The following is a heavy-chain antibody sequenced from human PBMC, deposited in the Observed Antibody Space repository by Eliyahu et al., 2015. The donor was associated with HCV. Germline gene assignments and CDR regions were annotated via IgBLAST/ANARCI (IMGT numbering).Heavy chain of an antibody. CDR2: IYYSGST. CDR3: ARISDCYDRSGYSRFDY. D-gene: IGHD3-22*01. V-gene: IGHV4-31*03. J-gene: IGHJ4*02. Sequence: QVQLQESGPGLVKPSQTLSLTCTVSGGSISSGGYCWSWIRQHPGKGLEWIGFIYYSGSTYYNPSLKSRVTMSVDTSKNQFSLKLSSVTAADTAVYYCARISDCYDRSGYSRFDYWGQGTLVTVSS. CDR1: GGSISSGGYC.